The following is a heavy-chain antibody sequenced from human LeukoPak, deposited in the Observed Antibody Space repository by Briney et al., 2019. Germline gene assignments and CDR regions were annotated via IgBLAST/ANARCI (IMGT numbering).Heavy chain of an antibody. CDR2: ISSSGST. CDR3: ARDLLTRGYYYYMDV. CDR1: GDSISSGDYY. D-gene: IGHD2-15*01. V-gene: IGHV4-61*02. J-gene: IGHJ6*03. Sequence: SETLSLTCTVSGDSISSGDYYWSWIRQPAGKGLEWIGRISSSGSTNYNPSLKSRVTISVDTSKNQFSLKLSSVTAADTAVYYCARDLLTRGYYYYMDVWGKGTTVTVSS.